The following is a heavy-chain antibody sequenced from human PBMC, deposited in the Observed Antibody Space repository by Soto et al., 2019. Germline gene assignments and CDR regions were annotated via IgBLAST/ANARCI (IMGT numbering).Heavy chain of an antibody. CDR1: GGSISSCGFS. V-gene: IGHV4-30-2*01. Sequence: PSETLSLTCAVSGGSISSCGFSWSWIRQPPGKGLEWIGYIYYTGTAYYNPSLKSRVTISVDRSNNQFSLKLNSVTAADTAVYYCARELAYYFDYWGQGSLVTVSS. D-gene: IGHD2-21*01. CDR2: IYYTGTA. J-gene: IGHJ4*02. CDR3: ARELAYYFDY.